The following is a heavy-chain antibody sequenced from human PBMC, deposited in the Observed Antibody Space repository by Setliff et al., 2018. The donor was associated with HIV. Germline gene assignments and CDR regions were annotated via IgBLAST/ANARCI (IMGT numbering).Heavy chain of an antibody. J-gene: IGHJ2*01. CDR3: AREGGQGYSGSGSFYHRNFDL. Sequence: SETLSLTCAVYGGSLSGYYWSWVRQSPGRGLEWIGEINQSGNTNFNPSLKSRLIISVDTSKSQFSLKLTSVTPADTALYYCAREGGQGYSGSGSFYHRNFDLWGRGTLVTVSS. CDR1: GGSLSGYY. V-gene: IGHV4-34*01. D-gene: IGHD3-10*01. CDR2: INQSGNT.